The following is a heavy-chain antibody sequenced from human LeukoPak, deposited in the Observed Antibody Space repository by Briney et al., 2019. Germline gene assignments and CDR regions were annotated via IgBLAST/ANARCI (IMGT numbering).Heavy chain of an antibody. V-gene: IGHV3-30*04. CDR1: GFTFSSYA. J-gene: IGHJ4*02. D-gene: IGHD4-17*01. CDR2: ISYDGSDK. CDR3: ARESSYGDPFDY. Sequence: GGSLRLSCAASGFTFSSYAMHWVRQAAGKGLEWVAVISYDGSDKYYADSVKGRFTISRDNSKNTLYLQMNSLRAEDTAVYYCARESSYGDPFDYWGQGTLVTVSS.